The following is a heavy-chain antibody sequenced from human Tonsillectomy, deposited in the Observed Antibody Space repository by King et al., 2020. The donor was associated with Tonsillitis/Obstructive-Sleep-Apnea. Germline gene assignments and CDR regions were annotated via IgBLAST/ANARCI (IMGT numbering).Heavy chain of an antibody. CDR1: GFTFSSYA. J-gene: IGHJ4*02. CDR2: ISGSGITP. CDR3: AKDSDIVVLPLLDS. D-gene: IGHD2-2*01. V-gene: IGHV3-23*04. Sequence: VQLVESGGSLVQPGGYLRLYCAGSGFTFSSYAMTWVRQAPGKGLEWVSSISGSGITPYYADSVQGRFTISKDNSKNTLYLQMNSLRAEDTAIYYCAKDSDIVVLPLLDSWGPGSLVTVSS.